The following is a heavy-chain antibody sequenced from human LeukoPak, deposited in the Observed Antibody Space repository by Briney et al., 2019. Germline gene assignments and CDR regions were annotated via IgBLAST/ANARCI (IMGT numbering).Heavy chain of an antibody. V-gene: IGHV3-30*18. Sequence: PGGSLRLSCAASGFTFSSYGMHWVRQAPGKGLEWVAVISYDGSNKYYADSVKGRFTISRGNSKNTLYLQMNSLRAEDTAVYYCAKEGGTTVVTEFCYYYYGMDVWGQGTTVTVSS. CDR2: ISYDGSNK. D-gene: IGHD4-23*01. J-gene: IGHJ6*02. CDR1: GFTFSSYG. CDR3: AKEGGTTVVTEFCYYYYGMDV.